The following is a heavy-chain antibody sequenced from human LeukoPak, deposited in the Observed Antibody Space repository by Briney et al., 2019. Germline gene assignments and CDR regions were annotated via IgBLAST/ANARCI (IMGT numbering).Heavy chain of an antibody. CDR3: ARSQLRSRLDP. CDR1: GFTVSSNY. CDR2: IYSGGST. D-gene: IGHD3-3*01. J-gene: IGHJ5*02. V-gene: IGHV3-53*01. Sequence: GGSLRLSCAASGFTVSSNYMSWVRQAPGKGLEWVSLIYSGGSTYYADSVKGRFTISRDNSKNTLYLQMNSLRAEDTAVYYCARSQLRSRLDPWGQGTLVTVSS.